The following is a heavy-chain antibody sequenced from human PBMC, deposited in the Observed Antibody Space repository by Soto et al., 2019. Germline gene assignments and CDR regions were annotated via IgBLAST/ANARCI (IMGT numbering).Heavy chain of an antibody. CDR2: IIPMFWTA. CDR3: PRVPHCSDSSCYYYYGMDV. J-gene: IGHJ6*02. V-gene: IGHV1-69*13. D-gene: IGHD2-2*01. CDR1: GGPSSNYA. Sequence: WASVKVSCKASGGPSSNYAISWVRQAPGQGLEWMGGIIPMFWTANYAEKFQGRGTFTADESTSTAYMELRRLIYEDTAVYYCPRVPHCSDSSCYYYYGMDVWGQGTTVTV.